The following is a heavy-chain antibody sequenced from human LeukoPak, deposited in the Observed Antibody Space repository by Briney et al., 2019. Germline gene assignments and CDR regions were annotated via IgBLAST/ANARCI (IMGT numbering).Heavy chain of an antibody. V-gene: IGHV1-24*01. J-gene: IGHJ4*02. CDR3: ATHDYGDYVNYFDY. CDR1: GYTLTELS. D-gene: IGHD4-17*01. CDR2: FDPEDGET. Sequence: ASVKVSCRVSGYTLTELSMHWVRQAPGKGLEWMGGFDPEDGETIYAQKFQGRVTMTEDTSTDTAYMELSSLRSEDTAVYYCATHDYGDYVNYFDYWGQGTLVTVSS.